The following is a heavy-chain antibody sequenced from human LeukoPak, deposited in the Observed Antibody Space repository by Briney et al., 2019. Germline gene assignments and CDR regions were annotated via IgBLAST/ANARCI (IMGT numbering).Heavy chain of an antibody. D-gene: IGHD3-10*01. V-gene: IGHV1-69*01. J-gene: IGHJ5*02. CDR1: GGTFSSYA. CDR2: IIPIFGTA. CDR3: ARDPYYYGSGNWFDP. Sequence: SVKVSCKASGGTFSSYAISWVRQAPGQGLEWMGGIIPIFGTANYAQKFQGRVTITADESTSTAYMELSSLRSEDTVVYYCARDPYYYGSGNWFDPWGQGTLVTVSS.